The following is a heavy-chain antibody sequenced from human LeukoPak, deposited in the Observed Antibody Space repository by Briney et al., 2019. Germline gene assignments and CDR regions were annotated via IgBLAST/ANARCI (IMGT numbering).Heavy chain of an antibody. J-gene: IGHJ6*02. Sequence: ASVKVSCKASGYTFTSYDINWVRQAARQGLEWMGWMNPNSGNTGYAQKFQGRVTMTRNTSISTAYMELSSLRSEDTAVYYCARQGDFWSGIYYYGMDVWGQGTTVTVSS. D-gene: IGHD3-3*01. CDR1: GYTFTSYD. CDR2: MNPNSGNT. V-gene: IGHV1-8*01. CDR3: ARQGDFWSGIYYYGMDV.